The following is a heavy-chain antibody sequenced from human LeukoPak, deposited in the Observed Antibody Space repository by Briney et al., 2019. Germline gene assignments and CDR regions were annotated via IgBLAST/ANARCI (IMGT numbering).Heavy chain of an antibody. Sequence: GGSLRLSCAASGFTFSSYSMNWVRQAPGKGLEWVSSISSSSSYIYYADSVKGRFTISRDNAKNSLYLQMNSLRAEDTAVYYCARDSAPGYCSGGSCYPVLGQIDYWGQGTLVTVSS. CDR2: ISSSSSYI. D-gene: IGHD2-15*01. V-gene: IGHV3-21*01. CDR3: ARDSAPGYCSGGSCYPVLGQIDY. CDR1: GFTFSSYS. J-gene: IGHJ4*02.